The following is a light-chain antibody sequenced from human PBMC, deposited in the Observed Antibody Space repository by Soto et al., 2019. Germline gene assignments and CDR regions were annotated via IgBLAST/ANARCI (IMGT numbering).Light chain of an antibody. Sequence: DIVTTQSPLSLPVTPGEPASISFISSQILLHSNGYNYLDWYLQKPGQSPQLLIYLGSNRASGVPDRFSGSGSGTDFTLKISRVEAEDVGVYYCMQPLQSWTFGQGTKVDIK. CDR3: MQPLQSWT. CDR2: LGS. J-gene: IGKJ1*01. CDR1: QILLHSNGYNY. V-gene: IGKV2-28*01.